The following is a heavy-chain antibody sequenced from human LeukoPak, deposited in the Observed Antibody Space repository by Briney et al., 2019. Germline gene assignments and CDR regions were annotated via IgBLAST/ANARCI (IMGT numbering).Heavy chain of an antibody. Sequence: SETLSLTCTVSGGSISSGGYYWSWIRQPPGKGLEWIGYIYHSGSTYYNPSLKSRVTISVDRSKNQFSLKLSPVTDADTAVYYCARVLRIFCSGYPAGGWFDPWGQGTLVTVSS. CDR2: IYHSGST. V-gene: IGHV4-30-2*01. CDR1: GGSISSGGYY. J-gene: IGHJ5*02. D-gene: IGHD3-3*01. CDR3: ARVLRIFCSGYPAGGWFDP.